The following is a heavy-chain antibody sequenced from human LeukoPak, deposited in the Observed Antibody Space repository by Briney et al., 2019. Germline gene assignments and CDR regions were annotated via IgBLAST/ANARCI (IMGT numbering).Heavy chain of an antibody. Sequence: PGGSLRLSCAASGFTFSDYYMSWLRQAPGKGLEWVSYISSSGSTIYYTDSVKGRFTISRDNAKNSLYLQMNSLRAEDTAVYYCARDYYDSSGYYYFDYWGQGTLVTVSS. V-gene: IGHV3-11*01. J-gene: IGHJ4*02. CDR3: ARDYYDSSGYYYFDY. CDR1: GFTFSDYY. CDR2: ISSSGSTI. D-gene: IGHD3-22*01.